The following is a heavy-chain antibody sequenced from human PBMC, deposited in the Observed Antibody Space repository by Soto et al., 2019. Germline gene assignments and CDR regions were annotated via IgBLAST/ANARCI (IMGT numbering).Heavy chain of an antibody. CDR3: ARESEDLTSNFDY. Sequence: GASLRRSCPASGFTFTRYSMNWVRQAPGKGLEWVSSISSTTNYIYYGDSMKGRFTISRDNAKNSLYLEMNSLRAEDTAVYYCARESEDLTSNFDYWGQGTLVTVSS. CDR2: ISSTTNYI. CDR1: GFTFTRYS. J-gene: IGHJ4*02. V-gene: IGHV3-21*06.